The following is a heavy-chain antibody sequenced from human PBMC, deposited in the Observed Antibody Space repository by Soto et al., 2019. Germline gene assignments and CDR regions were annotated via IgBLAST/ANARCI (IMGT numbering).Heavy chain of an antibody. CDR2: VYTHGST. D-gene: IGHD3-16*01. V-gene: IGHV4-4*07. Sequence: SETLSLTCTVSGASISGYYWSWIRQPAGKGLEWIGRVYTHGSTSYNPSLKSRVTMSLDTSKNRFSLRLSSVTAADTAVYYCARDSLGITAAGHYWGQGTLVTVSS. CDR1: GASISGYY. CDR3: ARDSLGITAAGHY. J-gene: IGHJ4*02.